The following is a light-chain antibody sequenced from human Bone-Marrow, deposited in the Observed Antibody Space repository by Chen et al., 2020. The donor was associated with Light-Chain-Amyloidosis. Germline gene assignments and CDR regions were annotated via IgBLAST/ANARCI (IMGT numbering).Light chain of an antibody. CDR3: CSYAGRGKM. V-gene: IGLV2-23*01. CDR2: EAK. Sequence: QSVLTQPASVSGSPGQSLTLSCTGSSSDVGTYNLVSWYQHHPGKAPKLIIYEAKKRPSGVSNRFSGSRSGYTASLTISGLQAEDEADYYCCSYAGRGKMFGGGTKLTVL. J-gene: IGLJ3*02. CDR1: SSDVGTYNL.